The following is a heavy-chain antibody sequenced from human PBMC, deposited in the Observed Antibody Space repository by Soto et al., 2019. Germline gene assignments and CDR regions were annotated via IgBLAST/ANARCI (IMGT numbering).Heavy chain of an antibody. CDR1: GYTFTAYY. J-gene: IGHJ6*02. Sequence: QVQLVQSGAEVEKPGASVKVSCKTSGYTFTAYYIHWVRQAPGQVLEWMGWINPNSGVANYAQNFKCRVTMTRDTSISTVYMELSKMRSEDTTVYYCARQGSGSEYPQYFYYGMDVWGQGTTVAASS. CDR3: ARQGSGSEYPQYFYYGMDV. CDR2: INPNSGVA. V-gene: IGHV1-2*02. D-gene: IGHD5-12*01.